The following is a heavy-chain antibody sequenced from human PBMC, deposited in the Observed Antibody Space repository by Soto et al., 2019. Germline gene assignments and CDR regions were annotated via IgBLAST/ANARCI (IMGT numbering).Heavy chain of an antibody. CDR3: AKARYCTNGVCYRYYYYGMDV. Sequence: PGGSLRLSCAASGFTFSSYAMSWVRQAPGKGLEWVSAISGSGGSTYYADSVKGRFTISRDNSKNTLYLQMNSLRAEDTALYYCAKARYCTNGVCYRYYYYGMDVWGQGTTVTVSS. CDR1: GFTFSSYA. D-gene: IGHD2-8*01. J-gene: IGHJ6*02. V-gene: IGHV3-23*01. CDR2: ISGSGGST.